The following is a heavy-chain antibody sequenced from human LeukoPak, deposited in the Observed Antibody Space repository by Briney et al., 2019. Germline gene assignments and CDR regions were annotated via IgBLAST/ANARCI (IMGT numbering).Heavy chain of an antibody. CDR1: GFTFSNYA. J-gene: IGHJ4*02. CDR3: AKFSGSSWYGEVDY. D-gene: IGHD6-13*01. V-gene: IGHV3-23*01. CDR2: ISGSGGST. Sequence: GGSLRLSCTASGFTFSNYAMSWVRQAPGKGLEWVSAISGSGGSTYYADSVKGRFTISRDNSKNTLYLQMNSLRAEDTAVYYCAKFSGSSWYGEVDYWGQGTLVTVSS.